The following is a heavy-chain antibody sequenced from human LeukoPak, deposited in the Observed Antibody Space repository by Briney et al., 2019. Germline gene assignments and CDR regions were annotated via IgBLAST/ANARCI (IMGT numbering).Heavy chain of an antibody. CDR1: GFTFSNNW. V-gene: IGHV3-74*01. Sequence: PGGSLRLSCAASGFTFSNNWMHWVRHAPGKGLVWVSRINSDGRTTTYAASVKGRFTISRDNAKNTLYLQMNGLRAEDTAVYYCAMIKEGWGQGTLVTVSS. J-gene: IGHJ4*02. CDR2: INSDGRTT. CDR3: AMIKEG. D-gene: IGHD3-22*01.